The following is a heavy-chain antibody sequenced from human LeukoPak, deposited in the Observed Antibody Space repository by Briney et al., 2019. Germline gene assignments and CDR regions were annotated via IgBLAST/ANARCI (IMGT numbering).Heavy chain of an antibody. Sequence: PSETLSLTCTVSSGSISHYYWSWIQQPPAKGLEWLAYLDDIGRTNYNASLRSRLTISVDTSKNQFSLTLHSVTAADTAFYYCARHGYDTYLYQAHFDYWGQGIQVTVSS. CDR3: ARHGYDTYLYQAHFDY. D-gene: IGHD3-16*02. V-gene: IGHV4-59*08. J-gene: IGHJ4*02. CDR2: LDDIGRT. CDR1: SGSISHYY.